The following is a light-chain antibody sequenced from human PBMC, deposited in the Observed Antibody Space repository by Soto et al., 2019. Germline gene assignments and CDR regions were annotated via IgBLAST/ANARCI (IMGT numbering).Light chain of an antibody. J-gene: IGKJ4*01. CDR1: QGIINY. Sequence: IQLTQSPSSLSASVGDRVTITCRASQGIINYLAWYQQKPGKAPKLLIYGASTLQSGVPSRFGGSGSGTDFTLTVSSLQPEDFATYYCQQYNSWPLTFGGGTKVDIK. V-gene: IGKV1-9*01. CDR3: QQYNSWPLT. CDR2: GAS.